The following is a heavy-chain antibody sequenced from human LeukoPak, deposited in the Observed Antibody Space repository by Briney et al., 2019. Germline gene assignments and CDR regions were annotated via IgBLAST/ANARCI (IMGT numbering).Heavy chain of an antibody. D-gene: IGHD6-13*01. CDR2: TNPNSGGT. V-gene: IGHV1-2*02. J-gene: IGHJ4*02. CDR3: ARDLGAANDQGFDY. Sequence: ASVKVSCKASGYTFTGYYMHWVRQAPGQGLEWMGWTNPNSGGTNYAQKFQGRVTMTRDTSISTAYMELSRLRSDDTAVYYCARDLGAANDQGFDYWGQGTLVTVSS. CDR1: GYTFTGYY.